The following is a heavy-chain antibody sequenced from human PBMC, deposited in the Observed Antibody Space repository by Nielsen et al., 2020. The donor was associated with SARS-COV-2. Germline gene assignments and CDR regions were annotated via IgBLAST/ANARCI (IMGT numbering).Heavy chain of an antibody. V-gene: IGHV4-34*01. CDR3: AREGYDFWSGYRDWYFDL. Sequence: SETLSLTCAVYGGSFSGYYWSWIRQPPGKGLEWIGEINHSGSTNYNPSLKSRVTISVDTSKNQFSLKLSSVTAADTAVYYCAREGYDFWSGYRDWYFDLWGRGTLVTVSS. D-gene: IGHD3-3*01. CDR2: INHSGST. J-gene: IGHJ2*01. CDR1: GGSFSGYY.